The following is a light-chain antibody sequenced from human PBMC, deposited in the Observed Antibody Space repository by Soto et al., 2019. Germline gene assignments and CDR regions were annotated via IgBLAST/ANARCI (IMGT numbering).Light chain of an antibody. V-gene: IGLV1-51*01. Sequence: QSVLTQPPSVSAAPGQRVTISCSGSSSNIGINYVYWYQRLPGTAPKLLIYDNNKRPSGIPDRFSGSKSGTSATLGITGLQAGDEADYYCGTWDDSLRGGVFGGGTQLTVL. CDR2: DNN. CDR1: SSNIGINY. CDR3: GTWDDSLRGGV. J-gene: IGLJ2*01.